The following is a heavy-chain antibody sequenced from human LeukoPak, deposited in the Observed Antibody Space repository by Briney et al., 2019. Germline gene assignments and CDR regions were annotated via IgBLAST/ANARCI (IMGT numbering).Heavy chain of an antibody. CDR3: ARDGGYSSPQYYVDY. Sequence: PGGSLRLSCAASGFTFSSYSMNWVRQAPGKGLEWVSSISSSSSYIYYADSVKGRFTISRDNAKNSLYLQMNSLRAEDTAVYYCARDGGYSSPQYYVDYWGQGTLVTVSS. CDR1: GFTFSSYS. J-gene: IGHJ4*02. CDR2: ISSSSSYI. V-gene: IGHV3-21*01. D-gene: IGHD6-13*01.